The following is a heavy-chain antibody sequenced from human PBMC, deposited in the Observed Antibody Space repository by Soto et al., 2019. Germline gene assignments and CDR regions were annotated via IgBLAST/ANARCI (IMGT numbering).Heavy chain of an antibody. CDR1: GYTFTSYG. Sequence: ASVKISCKASGYTFTSYGINWVRQAPGQGLEWMGWISAYNGNTNYAQKLQGRVTMTTDTSTSTAYMELRSLRSDDTAVYYCARAGFRDSSGFVYYYYYGMDVWGQGTTVTVSS. V-gene: IGHV1-18*01. CDR2: ISAYNGNT. D-gene: IGHD6-19*01. CDR3: ARAGFRDSSGFVYYYYYGMDV. J-gene: IGHJ6*02.